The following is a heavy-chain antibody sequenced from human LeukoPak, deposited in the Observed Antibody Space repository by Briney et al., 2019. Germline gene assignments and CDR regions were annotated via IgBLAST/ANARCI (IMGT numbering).Heavy chain of an antibody. CDR1: GYMFTNYG. V-gene: IGHV1-18*04. D-gene: IGHD6-19*01. CDR3: ARVVLPIEVAGTLDY. CDR2: ISAYNGNT. Sequence: ASVKVSCKASGYMFTNYGISWVRQAHGQGLEWMGWISAYNGNTNYAQKLQGRVTMTTDTYTSTAYMELRSLRSDDTAVYYCARVVLPIEVAGTLDYWGQGTLVTVSS. J-gene: IGHJ4*02.